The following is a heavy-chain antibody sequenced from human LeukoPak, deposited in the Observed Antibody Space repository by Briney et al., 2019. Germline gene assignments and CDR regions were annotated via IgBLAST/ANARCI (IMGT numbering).Heavy chain of an antibody. J-gene: IGHJ4*02. CDR2: IFHSGDT. CDR3: ARQPYTVGAYYFGY. D-gene: IGHD2-21*01. CDR1: GGSISSYY. V-gene: IGHV4-59*08. Sequence: SETLSLTCIVTGGSISSYYWSWIRQPPGKGLEWIGYIFHSGDTNYNPSLKSRVTMSMDTSKNQVSLRLSSMTAADTAVYYCARQPYTVGAYYFGYWGPGTLVSVSS.